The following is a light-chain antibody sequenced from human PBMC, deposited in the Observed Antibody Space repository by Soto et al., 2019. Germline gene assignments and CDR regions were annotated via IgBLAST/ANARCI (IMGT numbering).Light chain of an antibody. V-gene: IGKV3-15*01. CDR3: QQYNDWLWT. CDR1: ESVRSN. J-gene: IGKJ1*01. CDR2: GSS. Sequence: EIVMTQSPATLSVSPGERATLSCRASESVRSNLAWYQHKPGQAPRLLIYGSSTRATGLPARFSGSGSGTEFTLTISSLQSEDFAIYYCQQYNDWLWTFGQGTKVDIK.